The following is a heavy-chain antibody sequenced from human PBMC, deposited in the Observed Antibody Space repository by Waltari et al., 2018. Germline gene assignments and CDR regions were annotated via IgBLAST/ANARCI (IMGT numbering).Heavy chain of an antibody. V-gene: IGHV4-61*09. D-gene: IGHD3-10*01. CDR3: ARGPRAFYNY. CDR2: IYTSGST. CDR1: GGSISSGSYY. J-gene: IGHJ4*02. Sequence: QVQLQESGPGLVKPSQTLSLTCTVSGGSISSGSYYWSWIRQPAGKGLEWIGYIYTSGSTNYNPSLKSRVTISVDTSKNQFSLKLSSVTAADTAVYYCARGPRAFYNYWGQGTLVTVSS.